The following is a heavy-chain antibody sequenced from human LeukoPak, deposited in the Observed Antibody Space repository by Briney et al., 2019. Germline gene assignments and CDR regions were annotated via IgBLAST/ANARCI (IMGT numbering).Heavy chain of an antibody. J-gene: IGHJ4*02. CDR1: GGTFSSYT. CDR2: IIPILGIA. D-gene: IGHD6-13*01. CDR3: ARDRLAAAGPNVFDY. Sequence: ASVKVSCKASGGTFSSYTISWMPQAPGQGLEWMGRIIPILGIANYAQKLQGRVTMTTDTSTSTAYMELRSLRSDDTAVYYCARDRLAAAGPNVFDYWGQGTLVTVSS. V-gene: IGHV1-69*04.